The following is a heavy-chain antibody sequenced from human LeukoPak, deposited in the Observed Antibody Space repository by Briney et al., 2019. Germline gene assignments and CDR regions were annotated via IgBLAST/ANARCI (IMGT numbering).Heavy chain of an antibody. CDR3: ARLGVITAAGTYDY. V-gene: IGHV3-11*01. Sequence: GSLRLSFAASGFTFSDYFMTWIRQAPGNGLEWIAHMRGSGETVSYADSVRGRFTISRDNVKNSLYLQMNSLRAEDTAVYYCARLGVITAAGTYDYWGQGTLVTVSS. CDR1: GFTFSDYF. CDR2: MRGSGETV. D-gene: IGHD6-13*01. J-gene: IGHJ4*02.